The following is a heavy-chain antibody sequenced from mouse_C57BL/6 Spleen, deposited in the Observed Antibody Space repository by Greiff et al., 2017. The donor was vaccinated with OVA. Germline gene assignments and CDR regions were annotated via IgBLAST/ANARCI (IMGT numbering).Heavy chain of an antibody. CDR1: GFTFSDYG. CDR2: ISSGSSTI. Sequence: EVQVVESGGGLVKPGGSLKLSCAASGFTFSDYGMHWVRQAPEKGLEWVAYISSGSSTIYYADTVKGRFTISRDNAKNTLFLQMTSLRSEDTAMYYCARPLTVVAGAMDYWGQGTSVTVSS. D-gene: IGHD1-1*01. CDR3: ARPLTVVAGAMDY. J-gene: IGHJ4*01. V-gene: IGHV5-17*01.